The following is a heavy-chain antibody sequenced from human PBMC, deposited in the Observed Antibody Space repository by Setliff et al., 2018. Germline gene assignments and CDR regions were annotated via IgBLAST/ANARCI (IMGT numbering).Heavy chain of an antibody. CDR1: GGSVGNSYYY. CDR3: ARAHTWSLPNDNSGYPGWFDP. CDR2: IHHSGKA. J-gene: IGHJ5*02. Sequence: SETLSLTCTVSGGSVGNSYYYWGWIRQPPGKGLEWIVNIHHSGKAYYNLSLKSRVTMSVGTSKNHVSLKLSSVTAADTAVYYCARAHTWSLPNDNSGYPGWFDPWGQGTLVTVSS. D-gene: IGHD3-22*01. V-gene: IGHV4-39*02.